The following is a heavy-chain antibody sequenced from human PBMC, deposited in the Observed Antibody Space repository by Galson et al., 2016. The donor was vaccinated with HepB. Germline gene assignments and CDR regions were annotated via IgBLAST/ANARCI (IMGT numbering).Heavy chain of an antibody. CDR1: GGSISSYY. Sequence: SETLSLTCTVSGGSISSYYWSWIRQPPGKGLEWIGYIYYSGSTNYNPSLKSRVTISVDTSKNQFSLKLSSVTAADTAVYYCARITMLRGPGNWSDPWGQGTLVTVSS. D-gene: IGHD3-10*01. V-gene: IGHV4-59*01. CDR2: IYYSGST. CDR3: ARITMLRGPGNWSDP. J-gene: IGHJ5*02.